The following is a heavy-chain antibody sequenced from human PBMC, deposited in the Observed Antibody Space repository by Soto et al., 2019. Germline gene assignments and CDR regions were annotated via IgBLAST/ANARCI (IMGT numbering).Heavy chain of an antibody. CDR2: ISYDGSNK. CDR1: GFTFSSYA. CDR3: ARDGDIVVVPAAMPLYYFDY. Sequence: GGSLRTPCAASGFTFSSYAIHRVPPAPGKGPGGGAVISYDGSNKYYADSVKGRFTISRDNSKNTLYLQMNSLRAEDTAVYYCARDGDIVVVPAAMPLYYFDYWGQGTLVTVSS. V-gene: IGHV3-30-3*01. D-gene: IGHD2-2*01. J-gene: IGHJ4*02.